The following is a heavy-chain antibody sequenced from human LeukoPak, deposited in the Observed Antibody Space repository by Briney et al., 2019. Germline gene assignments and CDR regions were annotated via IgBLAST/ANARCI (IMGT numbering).Heavy chain of an antibody. J-gene: IGHJ6*03. V-gene: IGHV4-34*01. Sequence: SETLSLTCTVSGVSITSYSWSWIRQPPGKGLEWIGEINYGGSTNYNPSLKSRVTISLDTSKNQFSLKLSSVTAADTALYFCARRRAGYTSAWGSYYHFYMDVWDKGTTVTISS. CDR2: INYGGST. CDR3: ARRRAGYTSAWGSYYHFYMDV. D-gene: IGHD6-19*01. CDR1: GVSITSYS.